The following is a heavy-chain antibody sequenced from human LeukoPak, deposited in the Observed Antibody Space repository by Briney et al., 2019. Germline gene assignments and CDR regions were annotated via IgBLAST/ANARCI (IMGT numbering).Heavy chain of an antibody. J-gene: IGHJ5*02. D-gene: IGHD6-19*01. CDR1: NYSISTDYY. CDR2: MYHSGST. CDR3: ATGLYSSGWYVRHWFDP. Sequence: PSETLSLTCTVSNYSISTDYYWGWIRQPPGKGLEWIGTMYHSGSTYYNPSLKSRVTISVDTSKNQFSLKLSSVTAADTAVYYCATGLYSSGWYVRHWFDPWGQGTLVTVSS. V-gene: IGHV4-38-2*02.